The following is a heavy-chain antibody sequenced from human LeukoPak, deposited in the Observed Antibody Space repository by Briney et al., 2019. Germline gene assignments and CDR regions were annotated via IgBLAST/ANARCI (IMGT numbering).Heavy chain of an antibody. J-gene: IGHJ5*02. CDR1: GSRFSTYW. Sequence: GESLKISCRGSGSRFSTYWIGWVRQMPGKGLEWMGIIYPGDSDTRYSPSFQGQVTISADKSISTAYLQWSSLKASDTAMYYCARLRRVYYYDSSGSTGFDPWGQGTLVTVSS. D-gene: IGHD3-22*01. CDR2: IYPGDSDT. CDR3: ARLRRVYYYDSSGSTGFDP. V-gene: IGHV5-51*01.